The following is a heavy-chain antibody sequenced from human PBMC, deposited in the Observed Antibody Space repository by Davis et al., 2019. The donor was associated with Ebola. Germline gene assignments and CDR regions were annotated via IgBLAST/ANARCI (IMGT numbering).Heavy chain of an antibody. V-gene: IGHV4-34*01. J-gene: IGHJ6*02. CDR1: GGSFSGFY. D-gene: IGHD2-8*01. CDR3: ARHSTKGYV. Sequence: GSLRLSCVVYGGSFSGFYWSWIRQSPGKGLEWLGEINHSGSTTYNPSLRSRVTLSVDKSKNQFSLKLSSVTAADTAVYYCARHSTKGYVWGQGTTVTVSS. CDR2: INHSGST.